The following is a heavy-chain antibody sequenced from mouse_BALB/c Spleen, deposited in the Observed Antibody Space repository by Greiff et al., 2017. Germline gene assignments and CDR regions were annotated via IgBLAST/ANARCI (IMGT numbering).Heavy chain of an antibody. CDR1: VYTFTSYW. J-gene: IGHJ3*01. CDR2: INPSTGST. D-gene: IGHD2-4*01. Sequence: QVQLQQSGAELAKPGASVKMSCTASVYTFTSYWMHWVKQRPGQGLEWIGYINPSTGSTEYNQKFKDKATLTADKSSSPAYMQLSSLTSEDSAVYYCARSGYDYPWFAYWGQGTLVTVSA. V-gene: IGHV1-7*01. CDR3: ARSGYDYPWFAY.